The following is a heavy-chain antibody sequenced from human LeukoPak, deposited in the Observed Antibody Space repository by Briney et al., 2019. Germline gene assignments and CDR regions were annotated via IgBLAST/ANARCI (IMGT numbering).Heavy chain of an antibody. V-gene: IGHV3-48*01. J-gene: IGHJ3*02. CDR3: ARDWI. Sequence: GGSLRLSCTTSGFSFTSYAMNWVRQAPGKGLEWLSYISGPGTTTKYADSVKGRFTISRDNDKNSLYLQMNSLRAEDTAVYYCARDWIWGQGTMVTVSS. CDR2: ISGPGTTT. CDR1: GFSFTSYA.